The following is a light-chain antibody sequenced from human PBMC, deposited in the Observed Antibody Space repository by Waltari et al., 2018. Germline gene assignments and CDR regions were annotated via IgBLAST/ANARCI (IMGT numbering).Light chain of an antibody. V-gene: IGKV3D-15*01. CDR2: GAS. Sequence: ETVMTQSPTTLSLSPGDRATLSCRASQRVSTNLAWYQQKPGQAPRLLIYGASIRATGVPARFSGRGAGTEFTLTISSLQSEDVAVYYCQQYNNWPPYIFGQGSQLEI. CDR3: QQYNNWPPYI. J-gene: IGKJ2*01. CDR1: QRVSTN.